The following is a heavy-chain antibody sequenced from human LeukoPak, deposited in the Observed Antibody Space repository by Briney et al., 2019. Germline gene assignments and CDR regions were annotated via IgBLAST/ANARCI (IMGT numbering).Heavy chain of an antibody. Sequence: GGSLRLSCAASGFSFSDYYMSWIRQAPGKGLEWVSYISSSSSTIYYADSVKGRFTISRDNAKNSLYLQMNSLRAEDTAVYYCARDPSRGNFDYWGQGTLVTVSS. J-gene: IGHJ4*02. CDR2: ISSSSSTI. D-gene: IGHD3-10*01. CDR1: GFSFSDYY. CDR3: ARDPSRGNFDY. V-gene: IGHV3-11*04.